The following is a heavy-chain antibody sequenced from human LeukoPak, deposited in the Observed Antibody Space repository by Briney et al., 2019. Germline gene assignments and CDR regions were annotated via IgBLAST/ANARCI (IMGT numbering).Heavy chain of an antibody. Sequence: GRSLRLSCAVSGITLSNYGMSWVRQAPGKGLERVAGMSDSGGRTNYADSVKGRFTISRDNPKNTLYLQMNSLRAEDTAVYFCAKRGVVIRVILVGFHKEAYYFDSWGQGALVTVSS. J-gene: IGHJ4*02. V-gene: IGHV3-23*01. CDR2: MSDSGGRT. D-gene: IGHD3-22*01. CDR1: GITLSNYG. CDR3: AKRGVVIRVILVGFHKEAYYFDS.